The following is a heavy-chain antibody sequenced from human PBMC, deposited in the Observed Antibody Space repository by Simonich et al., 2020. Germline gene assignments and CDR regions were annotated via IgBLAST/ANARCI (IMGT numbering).Heavy chain of an antibody. CDR2: IKQDGREK. V-gene: IGHV3-7*01. D-gene: IGHD7-27*01. CDR3: ARDRRTGDWYFDL. Sequence: DVQLVESGGGLVQPGGSLRLSCAASGFTFSSYWMSWVRQAPGKGLEGVANIKQDGREKYYVDSVKGRFTISRDNAKNSLYLQMNSLRAEDTAVYYCARDRRTGDWYFDLWGRGTLVTVSS. J-gene: IGHJ2*01. CDR1: GFTFSSYW.